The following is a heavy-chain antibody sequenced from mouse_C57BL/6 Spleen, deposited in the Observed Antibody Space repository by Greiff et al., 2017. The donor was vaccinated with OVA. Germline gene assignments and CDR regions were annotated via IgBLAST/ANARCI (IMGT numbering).Heavy chain of an antibody. CDR2: ISGGGGNT. J-gene: IGHJ3*01. CDR1: GFTFSSYT. CDR3: ARHVGSLSSSWFAY. Sequence: EVQLVESGGGLVKPGGSLKLSCAASGFTFSSYTMSWVRQTPEKRLEWVATISGGGGNTYYPDSVKGRFTISRDNAKNTLYLQMSSLRSEDTALDYCARHVGSLSSSWFAYWGQGTLVTVSA. V-gene: IGHV5-9*01.